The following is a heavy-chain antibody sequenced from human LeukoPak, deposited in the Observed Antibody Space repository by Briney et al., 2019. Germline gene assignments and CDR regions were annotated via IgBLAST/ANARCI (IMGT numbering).Heavy chain of an antibody. CDR2: IRYDGSNK. Sequence: PGGSLRLSCAASGFTFSSYGMHWVRQAPGKGLEWVAFIRYDGSNKYYADSVKGRFTISRDNSKNTLYLQMNSLRAEDTAVYYCAKGGVVPAAMPWYFDYWGQGTLVTVSS. J-gene: IGHJ4*02. V-gene: IGHV3-30*02. CDR1: GFTFSSYG. D-gene: IGHD2-2*01. CDR3: AKGGVVPAAMPWYFDY.